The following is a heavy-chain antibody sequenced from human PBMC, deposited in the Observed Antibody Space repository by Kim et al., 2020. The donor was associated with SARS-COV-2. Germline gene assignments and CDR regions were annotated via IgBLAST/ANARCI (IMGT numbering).Heavy chain of an antibody. D-gene: IGHD2-21*02. CDR3: ARGPIVVVTAFDY. J-gene: IGHJ4*02. V-gene: IGHV4-34*01. CDR1: GGSFSGYY. Sequence: SETLSLTCAVYGGSFSGYYWSWIRQPPGKGLEWIGEINHSGSTNYNPSLKSRVTISVDTSKNQLSLKLSSVTAADTAVYYCARGPIVVVTAFDYWGQGTLVTVSS. CDR2: INHSGST.